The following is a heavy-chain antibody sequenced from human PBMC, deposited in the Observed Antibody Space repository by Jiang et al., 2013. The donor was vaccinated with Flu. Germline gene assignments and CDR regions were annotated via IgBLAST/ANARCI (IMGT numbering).Heavy chain of an antibody. J-gene: IGHJ3*02. CDR1: GYTFTGYY. CDR2: INPNSGGT. Sequence: GAEVKKPGASVKVSCKASGYTFTGYYMHWVRQAPGRGLEWMGWINPNSGGTNYAQKFQGRVTMTRDTSISTAYMELSRLRSDDTAVYYCAASRGYGDPDAFDIWGQGTMVTVSS. V-gene: IGHV1-2*02. CDR3: AASRGYGDPDAFDI. D-gene: IGHD4-17*01.